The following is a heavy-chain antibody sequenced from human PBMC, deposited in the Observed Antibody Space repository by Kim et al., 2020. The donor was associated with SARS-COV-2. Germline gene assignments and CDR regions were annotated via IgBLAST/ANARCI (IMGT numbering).Heavy chain of an antibody. CDR3: AGTCSSTSCYGFDP. V-gene: IGHV4-30-2*01. Sequence: SETLSLTCAVSGGSISSGGYSWSWIRQPPGKGLEWIGYIYHSGSTYYNPSLKSRVTISVDRSKNQFSLKLSSVTAADTAVYYCAGTCSSTSCYGFDPWGQGTLVTVSS. D-gene: IGHD2-2*01. CDR1: GGSISSGGYS. J-gene: IGHJ5*02. CDR2: IYHSGST.